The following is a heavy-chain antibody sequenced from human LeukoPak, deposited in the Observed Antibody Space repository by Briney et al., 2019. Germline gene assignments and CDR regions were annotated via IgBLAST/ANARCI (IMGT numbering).Heavy chain of an antibody. CDR2: NSSSGSTI. CDR3: ARDWYDSSGYSSGG. D-gene: IGHD3-22*01. Sequence: KPGGSLRLSCAASGFTFSSYSMSWIRQAPGKGLEWVSYNSSSGSTIYYADSVKGRFTISRDNAKNSLYLQMNSLRAEDTAVYYCARDWYDSSGYSSGGWGQGTLGTVSS. CDR1: GFTFSSYS. V-gene: IGHV3-11*01. J-gene: IGHJ4*02.